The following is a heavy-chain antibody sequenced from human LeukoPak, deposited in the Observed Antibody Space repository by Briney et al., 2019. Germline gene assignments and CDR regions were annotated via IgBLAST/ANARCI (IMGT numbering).Heavy chain of an antibody. CDR2: IYYSGST. CDR1: GGSISSSSYY. CDR3: ASRDYYDSSGYLQYFQH. J-gene: IGHJ1*01. V-gene: IGHV4-39*01. D-gene: IGHD3-22*01. Sequence: SSETLSLTXTVSGGSISSSSYYWGWIRQPPGEGLEWIGSIYYSGSTYYNPSLKSRVTISVDTSNNQFSLKLSSVTAADTAVYYCASRDYYDSSGYLQYFQHWGQGTLVTVSS.